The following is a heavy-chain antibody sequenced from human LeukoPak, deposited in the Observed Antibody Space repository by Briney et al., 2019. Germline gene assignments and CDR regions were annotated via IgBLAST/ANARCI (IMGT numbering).Heavy chain of an antibody. D-gene: IGHD5-24*01. CDR1: GGSFSGYY. J-gene: IGHJ4*02. Sequence: ASETLSLTCAVYGGSFSGYYWSWIRQPPGKGLEWIGEITHSGSTTYNPSLKSRFTISVDTSKNQFSLRLSSVTAADTAVYFCARLRAHAYNYGFDYWGQGALVTVSS. CDR3: ARLRAHAYNYGFDY. V-gene: IGHV4-34*01. CDR2: ITHSGST.